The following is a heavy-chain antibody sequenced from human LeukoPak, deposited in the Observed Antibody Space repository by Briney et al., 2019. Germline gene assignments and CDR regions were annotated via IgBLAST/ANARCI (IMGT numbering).Heavy chain of an antibody. D-gene: IGHD5-18*01. Sequence: SETLSLTCAVYGGSFSGYYRSWIRQPPGKGLEWIGEINHSGSTNYNPSLKSRVTISVDTSKNQFSLKLSSVTAADTAVYYCAREWIQLWGQRSWFDPWGQGTLVTVSS. J-gene: IGHJ5*02. V-gene: IGHV4-34*01. CDR3: AREWIQLWGQRSWFDP. CDR1: GGSFSGYY. CDR2: INHSGST.